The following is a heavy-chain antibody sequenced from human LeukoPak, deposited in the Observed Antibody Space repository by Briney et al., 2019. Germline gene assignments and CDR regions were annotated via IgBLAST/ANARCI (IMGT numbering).Heavy chain of an antibody. CDR2: INHSGST. J-gene: IGHJ4*02. Sequence: SETLSLTCAVYGGSFSGYYWSWIRQPPGKGLEWIGEINHSGSTNYNPSLKSRVTISVDTSKNQFSLKLSSVTAADTAVYYCARISRYYYDSSAPFDYWGQGTLVTVSS. D-gene: IGHD3-22*01. CDR1: GGSFSGYY. V-gene: IGHV4-34*01. CDR3: ARISRYYYDSSAPFDY.